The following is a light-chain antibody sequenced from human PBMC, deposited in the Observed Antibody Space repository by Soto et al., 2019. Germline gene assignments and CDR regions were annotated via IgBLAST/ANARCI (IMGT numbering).Light chain of an antibody. CDR3: QHDNSYPAH. V-gene: IGKV1-5*03. CDR2: KAS. J-gene: IGKJ1*01. Sequence: EIQRTHCLSPLCLCIEDNVTIPCRASQSISSWLAWYQQKPGKAPKLLIYKASTLKSGVPSRFSGSGSGTEFTLTISSLQPDDFATYYCQHDNSYPAHFGQVAKV. CDR1: QSISSW.